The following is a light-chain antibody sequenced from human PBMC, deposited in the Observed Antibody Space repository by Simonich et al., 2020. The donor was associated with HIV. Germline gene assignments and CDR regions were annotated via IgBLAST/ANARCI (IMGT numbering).Light chain of an antibody. V-gene: IGKV1-33*01. CDR3: QQYNSYQYT. Sequence: DIQMTQSPSSLSASVGDRVTITCQTHQDISNFLNWYQQKPRKAPKLLIYDASNLETVVPSRFSGSGSGTEFTLTISSLQPDDFATYYCQQYNSYQYTFGQGTKLEIK. J-gene: IGKJ2*01. CDR2: DAS. CDR1: QDISNF.